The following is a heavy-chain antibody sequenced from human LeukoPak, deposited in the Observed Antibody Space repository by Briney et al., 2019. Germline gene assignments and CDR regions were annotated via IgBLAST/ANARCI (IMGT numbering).Heavy chain of an antibody. CDR2: IYYSGST. CDR1: GGSISSTRYY. V-gene: IGHV4-39*02. D-gene: IGHD3-10*01. J-gene: IGHJ4*02. Sequence: PSETLSLTCTVSGGSISSTRYYWGWIRQPPGKGLEWIGSIYYSGSTYYNPSLKSRVTMSVDRSKNQFSLKLSSVTAADTAVYYCARDPDTNDGVDWGQGTLVTVSS. CDR3: ARDPDTNDGVD.